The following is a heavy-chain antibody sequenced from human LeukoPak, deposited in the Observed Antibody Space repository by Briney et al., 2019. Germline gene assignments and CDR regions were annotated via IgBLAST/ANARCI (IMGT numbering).Heavy chain of an antibody. Sequence: PGGSLGLSCAASGFTFSSYEMNWVRQAPGKGLEWVSYISSSGSTIYYADSVKGRFTISRDNAKNSLYLQMNSLRAEDTAVYYCARDRRFLEWLSFDYWGQGTLATVSS. CDR1: GFTFSSYE. J-gene: IGHJ4*02. D-gene: IGHD3-3*01. CDR2: ISSSGSTI. CDR3: ARDRRFLEWLSFDY. V-gene: IGHV3-48*03.